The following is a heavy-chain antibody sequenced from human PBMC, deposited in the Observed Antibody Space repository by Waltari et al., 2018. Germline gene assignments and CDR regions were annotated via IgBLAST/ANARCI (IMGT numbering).Heavy chain of an antibody. CDR1: GYTLTEFS. Sequence: QVQLVQSGAEVKKPGASVKVSCKVSGYTLTEFSMHWVRQAPGKGLEWMGGFDPEDGEQIYAQKFQGRVTMPEDTSTDTAYMELSSLRSEDTAVYYCATDAGTYYYDSSGRTSILDPWGQGTLVTVSS. D-gene: IGHD3-22*01. V-gene: IGHV1-24*01. CDR3: ATDAGTYYYDSSGRTSILDP. CDR2: FDPEDGEQ. J-gene: IGHJ5*02.